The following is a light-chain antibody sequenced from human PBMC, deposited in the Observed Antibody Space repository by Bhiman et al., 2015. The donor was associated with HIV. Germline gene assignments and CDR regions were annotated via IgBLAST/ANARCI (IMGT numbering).Light chain of an antibody. V-gene: IGLV2-23*02. Sequence: QSALTQPASVSGSPGQSITISCTGTSSDVGDYNYVSWYQQHPGKAPKLMIFEVTFRPLGVSNRFSGSKSGNTASLTISGLQAEDEAHYYCCSYAGSNTFLFGGGTKLTVL. CDR2: EVT. J-gene: IGLJ2*01. CDR3: CSYAGSNTFL. CDR1: SSDVGDYNY.